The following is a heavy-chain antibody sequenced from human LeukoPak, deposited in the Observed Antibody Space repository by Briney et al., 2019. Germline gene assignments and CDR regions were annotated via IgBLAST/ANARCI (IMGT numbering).Heavy chain of an antibody. CDR2: IDWDNDR. J-gene: IGHJ4*02. V-gene: IGHV2-70*11. CDR1: GFSLSTSGMC. Sequence: SGPTLVNPPQTLTLTCTFSGFSLSTSGMCVSWIRQPPGKALEWLARIDWDNDRYYNTSLKTRLTISKDTSKNQVVLTMTNMDPVDTATYYCARLRYDSSGYYYFDYWGQGTLVTVSS. D-gene: IGHD3-22*01. CDR3: ARLRYDSSGYYYFDY.